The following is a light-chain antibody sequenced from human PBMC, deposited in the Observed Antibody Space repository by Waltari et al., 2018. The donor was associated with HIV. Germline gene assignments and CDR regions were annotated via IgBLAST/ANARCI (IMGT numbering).Light chain of an antibody. J-gene: IGLJ1*01. CDR2: DVT. CDR3: CSYAGSSYV. Sequence: QSALTQPRSVSGSPGQSVTISCTGTSSDVGAYNYVSWYQQHPGKAPKLTIYDVTKRPSVVPDRFSGSKSGNTASLTISGLQAEDEADYYCCSYAGSSYVFGTGTNVTVL. CDR1: SSDVGAYNY. V-gene: IGLV2-11*01.